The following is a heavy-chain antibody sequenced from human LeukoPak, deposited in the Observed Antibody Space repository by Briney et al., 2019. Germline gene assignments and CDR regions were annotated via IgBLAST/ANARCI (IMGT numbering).Heavy chain of an antibody. J-gene: IGHJ5*02. V-gene: IGHV4-34*01. Sequence: SETLSLTCAVYGGSFSGYYWSWIRQPPGKGLEWIGEINHSGSTNYNPSLKSRVTISVDTSKNQFSLKPSSVTAADTAVYYCARDYGSGSFLTNYNWFDPWGQGTLVTVSS. CDR3: ARDYGSGSFLTNYNWFDP. D-gene: IGHD3-10*01. CDR2: INHSGST. CDR1: GGSFSGYY.